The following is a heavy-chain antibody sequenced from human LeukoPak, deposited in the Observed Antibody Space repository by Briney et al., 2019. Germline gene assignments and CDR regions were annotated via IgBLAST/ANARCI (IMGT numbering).Heavy chain of an antibody. CDR2: ISAYNGNT. CDR3: ARPSTYYDFWKLDY. J-gene: IGHJ4*02. Sequence: ASVKVSCKASGYTFTTYGISWVRQAPGQGLEWMGWISAYNGNTNDAQKLQGRVTMTTDTSTSTAYMELRSLRSDDTAVYYCARPSTYYDFWKLDYWGQGTLVTVSS. CDR1: GYTFTTYG. V-gene: IGHV1-18*01. D-gene: IGHD3-3*01.